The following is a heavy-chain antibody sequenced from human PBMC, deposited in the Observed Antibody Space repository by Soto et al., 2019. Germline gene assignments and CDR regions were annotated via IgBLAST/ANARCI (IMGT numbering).Heavy chain of an antibody. CDR3: AGDGGGVVVPAADWYFDL. CDR1: GGTFSSYT. D-gene: IGHD2-2*01. Sequence: QVQLVQSGAEVKKPGSSVKVSCKASGGTFSSYTISWVRQAPGQGLEWMGRIIPILGIANYAQKFQGRVTITADKSTSKAYMELSSLRSEDTAVYYCAGDGGGVVVPAADWYFDLWGRGTLVTVSS. CDR2: IIPILGIA. J-gene: IGHJ2*01. V-gene: IGHV1-69*08.